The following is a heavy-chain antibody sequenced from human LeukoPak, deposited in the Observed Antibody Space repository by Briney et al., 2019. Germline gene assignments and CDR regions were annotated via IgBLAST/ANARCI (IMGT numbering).Heavy chain of an antibody. CDR1: GYTFTSYD. V-gene: IGHV1-8*03. J-gene: IGHJ6*03. CDR3: ARRAVAYYYSYYMDV. Sequence: GASVKVSCKASGYTFTSYDINWVRQATGQGLEWMGWMNPNSGNTGYAQKFQGRVTITRNTSISTAYMDLSSLRSDDTAVYYCARRAVAYYYSYYMDVWGKGTTVTVSS. CDR2: MNPNSGNT. D-gene: IGHD6-19*01.